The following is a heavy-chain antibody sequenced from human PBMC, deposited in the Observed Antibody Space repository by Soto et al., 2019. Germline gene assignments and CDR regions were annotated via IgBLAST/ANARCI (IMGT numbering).Heavy chain of an antibody. CDR1: GYMFSNYD. D-gene: IGHD2-21*02. J-gene: IGHJ4*02. CDR2: MNPDSDKT. V-gene: IGHV1-8*01. Sequence: QVQLVQSGAEVKKPGASVKVSCKASGYMFSNYDIIWVRQATGQGLEWMGWMNPDSDKTDYAQKFQDRVTMTGNTSISPAYMELTALAYEDTAIYYCARPGARYCGGDCYSSHWGQGTLVTVSS. CDR3: ARPGARYCGGDCYSSH.